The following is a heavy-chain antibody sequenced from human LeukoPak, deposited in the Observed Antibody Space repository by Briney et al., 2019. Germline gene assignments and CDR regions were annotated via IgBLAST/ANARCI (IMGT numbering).Heavy chain of an antibody. V-gene: IGHV3-23*05. CDR2: IETGGAST. J-gene: IGHJ6*04. CDR3: AELGITMIGGV. Sequence: GGSLRLSCAASGFTFSSYGMSWVRQAPGKGLEWVSAIETGGASTYYADSVKGRFSISRDNSKNTLYLQMNSLRAEDTAVYYCAELGITMIGGVWGKGTTVTISS. CDR1: GFTFSSYG. D-gene: IGHD3-10*02.